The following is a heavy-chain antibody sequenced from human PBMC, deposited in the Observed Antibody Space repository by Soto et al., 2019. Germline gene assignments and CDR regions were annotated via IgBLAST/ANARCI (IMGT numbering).Heavy chain of an antibody. Sequence: GESLKISCKGSGYTFPSHWIGWVRQMPGKGLEWMGIIYPGDSGTRYSPSFRGQVTISADKSISTAYLQWSSLQASDTAMYYCARRSRSGYDWVGYNWFDPWGQGTLVTVSS. J-gene: IGHJ5*02. CDR1: GYTFPSHW. V-gene: IGHV5-51*01. CDR3: ARRSRSGYDWVGYNWFDP. D-gene: IGHD5-12*01. CDR2: IYPGDSGT.